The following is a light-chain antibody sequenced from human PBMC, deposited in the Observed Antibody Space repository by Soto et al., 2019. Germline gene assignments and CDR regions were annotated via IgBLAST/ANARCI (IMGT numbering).Light chain of an antibody. V-gene: IGKV1-5*01. J-gene: IGKJ1*01. Sequence: GDRVTITCRASQGISSWLAWYQQKPGKAPKLLIYDASSLESGVPSRFSGSGSGTEFTLTISSLQPDDFATYYCQQYNSYCTFGQGTKVEIK. CDR1: QGISSW. CDR2: DAS. CDR3: QQYNSYCT.